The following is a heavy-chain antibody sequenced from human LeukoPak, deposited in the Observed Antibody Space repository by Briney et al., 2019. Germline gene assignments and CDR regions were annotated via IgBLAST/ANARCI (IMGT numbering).Heavy chain of an antibody. CDR1: GFTVSSNY. J-gene: IGHJ4*02. CDR2: IYSGGST. D-gene: IGHD5-24*01. Sequence: GGSLRLSCAASGFTVSSNYMSWVRQAPGKGLEWVSSIYSGGSTYYTDSVKGRFTISRENSKNTLYLQMNSLRAEDTAVYYCARDLAGYNSFDYWGQGTLVTVSS. V-gene: IGHV3-66*01. CDR3: ARDLAGYNSFDY.